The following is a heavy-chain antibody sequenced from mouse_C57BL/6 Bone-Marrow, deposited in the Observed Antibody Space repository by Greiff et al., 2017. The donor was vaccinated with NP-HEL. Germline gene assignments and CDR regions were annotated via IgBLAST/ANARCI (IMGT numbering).Heavy chain of an antibody. CDR3: ARERGYGSSCAMDY. CDR1: GYTFTSYW. V-gene: IGHV1-69*01. Sequence: QVQLKQSGAELVMPGASVKLSCKASGYTFTSYWMHWVKQRPGQGLEWIGEIDPSDSYTNYNQKFKGKSTLTVDKSSSTAYMQLSSLTSEDSAVYYCARERGYGSSCAMDYWGQGTSVTVSS. CDR2: IDPSDSYT. J-gene: IGHJ4*01. D-gene: IGHD1-1*01.